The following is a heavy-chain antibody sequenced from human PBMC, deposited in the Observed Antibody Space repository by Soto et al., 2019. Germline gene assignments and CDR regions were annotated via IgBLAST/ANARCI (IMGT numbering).Heavy chain of an antibody. Sequence: QVQLQQWGAGLLKPSETLSLTCAVYGGSFSGYYWSWIRQPPGKGLEWIGEITHSGSTNYNPSLKSRVTISVDTSKNQFSLKLSSVTAADTAVYYCARGSGFDYWGQGTLVTVSS. V-gene: IGHV4-34*01. CDR2: ITHSGST. CDR1: GGSFSGYY. D-gene: IGHD1-26*01. J-gene: IGHJ4*02. CDR3: ARGSGFDY.